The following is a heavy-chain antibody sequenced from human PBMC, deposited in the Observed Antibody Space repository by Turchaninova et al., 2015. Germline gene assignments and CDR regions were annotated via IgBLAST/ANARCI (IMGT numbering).Heavy chain of an antibody. Sequence: VQLQESGPGLVKPSQTLSLTCIVSGGSISSGHYYWTWVRPPPGKGLEYIGYSSYSGSAYYNPSLKSRVTIAVDTSKNQFSLMLTSVTAADTAMYYCARDLGGHDAFDIWGQGTMVTVSS. V-gene: IGHV4-30-4*08. CDR3: ARDLGGHDAFDI. D-gene: IGHD3-16*01. CDR1: GGSISSGHYY. J-gene: IGHJ3*02. CDR2: SSYSGSA.